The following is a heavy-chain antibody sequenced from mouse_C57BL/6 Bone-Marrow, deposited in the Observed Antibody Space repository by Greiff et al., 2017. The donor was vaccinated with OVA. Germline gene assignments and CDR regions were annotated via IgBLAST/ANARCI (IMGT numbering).Heavy chain of an antibody. J-gene: IGHJ4*01. CDR2: IDPSDSYT. D-gene: IGHD1-1*01. CDR1: GYTFTSYW. V-gene: IGHV1-69*01. Sequence: VKLQQPGAELVMPGASVKLSCKASGYTFTSYWMHWVKQRPGQGLEWIGEIDPSDSYTNYNQKFKGKSTLTVDKSSSTAYMQLSSLTSADSAVYYNARDDYYGNSALYAMDYWGRGTSVTVSS. CDR3: ARDDYYGNSALYAMDY.